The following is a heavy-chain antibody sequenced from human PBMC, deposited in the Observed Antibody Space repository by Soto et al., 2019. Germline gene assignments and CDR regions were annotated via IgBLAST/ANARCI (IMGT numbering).Heavy chain of an antibody. D-gene: IGHD2-15*01. Sequence: LRLSCAASGFTFSSYGMHWVRQAPGKGLEWVAVISYDGSNKYYADSVKGRFTISRDNSKNTLYLQMNSLRAEDTAVYYCAKTSLKVGGNSGAFDIWGQGTMVTVSS. V-gene: IGHV3-30*18. CDR3: AKTSLKVGGNSGAFDI. CDR2: ISYDGSNK. J-gene: IGHJ3*02. CDR1: GFTFSSYG.